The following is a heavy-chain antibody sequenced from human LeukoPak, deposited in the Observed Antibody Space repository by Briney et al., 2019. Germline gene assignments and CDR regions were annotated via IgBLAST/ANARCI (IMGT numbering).Heavy chain of an antibody. CDR3: AKKRFQGWGFYFDY. CDR2: ISSSSSTI. Sequence: GGSLRLFCAASGFTFSSFGMNWVRQAPGKGLEWVSYISSSSSTIYYADSVKGRFTISRDNAKNSLYLQMNSLRAEDTAIYYCAKKRFQGWGFYFDYWGQGTLVTVSS. V-gene: IGHV3-48*01. J-gene: IGHJ4*02. CDR1: GFTFSSFG. D-gene: IGHD3-3*01.